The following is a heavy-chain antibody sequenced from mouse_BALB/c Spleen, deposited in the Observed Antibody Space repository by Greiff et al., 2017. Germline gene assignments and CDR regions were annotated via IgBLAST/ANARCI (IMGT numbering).Heavy chain of an antibody. CDR3: ARNYRTGAWFAY. D-gene: IGHD2-14*01. Sequence: VQLQQSGAELVRSGASVKLSCTASGFNIKDYYMHWVKQRPEQGLEWIGWIDPENGNTIYDPKFQGKASITADTSSNTAYLQLSSLTSEDTAVYYCARNYRTGAWFAYWGQGTLVTVSA. CDR2: IDPENGNT. J-gene: IGHJ3*01. V-gene: IGHV14-1*02. CDR1: GFNIKDYY.